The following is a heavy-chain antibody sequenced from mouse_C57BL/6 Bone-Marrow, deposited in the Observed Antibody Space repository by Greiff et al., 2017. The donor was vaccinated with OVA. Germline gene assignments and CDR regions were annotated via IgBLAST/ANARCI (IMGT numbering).Heavy chain of an antibody. CDR3: TSEVYYYGAGYFDV. CDR1: GYTFTSYW. V-gene: IGHV1-5*01. CDR2: IYPGNSDT. J-gene: IGHJ1*03. Sequence: EVQLQQSGTVLARPGASVKMSCKTSGYTFTSYWMHWVKQRPGQGLEWIGAIYPGNSDTSYNQKFKGKAKLTAVTSASTAYMELSSLTNEDSAVYYCTSEVYYYGAGYFDVWGTGTTVTVSS. D-gene: IGHD1-1*01.